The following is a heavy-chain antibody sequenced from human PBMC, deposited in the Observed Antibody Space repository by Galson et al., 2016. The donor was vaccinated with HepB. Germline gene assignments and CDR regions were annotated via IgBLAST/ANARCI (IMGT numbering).Heavy chain of an antibody. CDR1: GYTFTSYY. D-gene: IGHD3-3*01. J-gene: IGHJ6*02. Sequence: SVKVSCKASGYTFTSYYMHWVRQAPGQWLEWMGIINPSGGRTSYAQKFRGRVTMTSDTSTSTVYMELSSLRSEDRAVYYCASSRYYDFWSGYLTSGEGMDVWGQGTTVTVSS. V-gene: IGHV1-46*01. CDR2: INPSGGRT. CDR3: ASSRYYDFWSGYLTSGEGMDV.